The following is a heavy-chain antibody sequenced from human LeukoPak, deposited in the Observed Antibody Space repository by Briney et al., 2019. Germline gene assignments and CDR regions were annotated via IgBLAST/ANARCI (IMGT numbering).Heavy chain of an antibody. CDR3: ARSPVLLWFGEFT. J-gene: IGHJ5*02. Sequence: ASVTVSCKASGYTFTGYYMHWVRQAPGQGLEWMGWINPNSGGTNYAQKFQGRVTMTRDTSISTAYMELSRLRSDDTAVYYCARSPVLLWFGEFTWGQGTLVTVSS. D-gene: IGHD3-10*01. CDR2: INPNSGGT. V-gene: IGHV1-2*02. CDR1: GYTFTGYY.